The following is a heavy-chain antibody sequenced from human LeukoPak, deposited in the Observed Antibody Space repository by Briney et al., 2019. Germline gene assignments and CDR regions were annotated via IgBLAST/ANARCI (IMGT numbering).Heavy chain of an antibody. D-gene: IGHD3-3*01. Sequence: ASVKVSCKASGYTFTSYDINWVRRATGQGLEWMGWMNPNSGNTGYAQKFQGRVTITRNTSISTAYMELSSLRSEDTAVYYCARVIYDFWSGPKTLYYFDYWGQGTLVTGSS. J-gene: IGHJ4*02. V-gene: IGHV1-8*03. CDR2: MNPNSGNT. CDR3: ARVIYDFWSGPKTLYYFDY. CDR1: GYTFTSYD.